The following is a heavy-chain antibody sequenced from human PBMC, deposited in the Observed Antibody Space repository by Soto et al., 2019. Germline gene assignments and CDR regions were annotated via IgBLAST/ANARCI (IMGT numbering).Heavy chain of an antibody. V-gene: IGHV3-21*01. CDR3: ATTWNYRHRIYYFDY. Sequence: EVQLVESGGGLVKPGGSLRLSCAASGFTFSSYSMNWVRQAPGKGLEWVSSISSSSSYIYYADSVKGRFTISRDNAKNSLYRQMNSLRAEDTAVYYCATTWNYRHRIYYFDYWGQGTLVTVSS. CDR2: ISSSSSYI. J-gene: IGHJ4*02. D-gene: IGHD1-7*01. CDR1: GFTFSSYS.